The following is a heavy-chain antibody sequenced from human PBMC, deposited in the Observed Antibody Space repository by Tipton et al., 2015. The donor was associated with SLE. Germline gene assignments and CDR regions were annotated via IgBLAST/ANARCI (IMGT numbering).Heavy chain of an antibody. CDR2: ISYSGST. Sequence: TLSLTCSVSGGSIYSSRYYWGWIRQPPGKGLEWIGSISYSGSTYYNPSLKSRITVSVDTSKNQFSLRLNSVTAADTALYYCARISVDTTMAQRVDYGMDVWGQGTTVTVSS. J-gene: IGHJ6*02. V-gene: IGHV4-39*07. CDR3: ARISVDTTMAQRVDYGMDV. CDR1: GGSIYSSRYY. D-gene: IGHD5-18*01.